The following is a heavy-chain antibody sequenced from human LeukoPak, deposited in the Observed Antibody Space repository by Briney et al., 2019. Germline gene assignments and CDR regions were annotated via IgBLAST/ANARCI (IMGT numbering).Heavy chain of an antibody. D-gene: IGHD4-17*01. CDR3: ARSYGDYEYWFDP. Sequence: PSETLSLTCTVPGGSISSHYWSWIRQPPGKGLEWIGYIYYSGSTNYNPSLKSLVTISVDSSKTQFSLKLSSVTAADTAVYYCARSYGDYEYWFDPWGQGTLVTVSS. CDR2: IYYSGST. CDR1: GGSISSHY. V-gene: IGHV4-59*11. J-gene: IGHJ5*02.